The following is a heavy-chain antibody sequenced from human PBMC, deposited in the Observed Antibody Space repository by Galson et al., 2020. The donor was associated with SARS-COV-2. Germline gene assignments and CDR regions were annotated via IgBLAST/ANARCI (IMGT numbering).Heavy chain of an antibody. CDR2: IGTAGDT. D-gene: IGHD6-13*01. J-gene: IGHJ6*03. Sequence: GGSLRLSCAASGFTFSSYDMHWVRQATGKGLEWVSPIGTAGDTYYPGSVKGRFTISRENAKNSLYLKMNSLRAGDTAVYYCARGEQQLVQGYYYSYRDVWGEGTTVTVAS. CDR1: GFTFSSYD. V-gene: IGHV3-13*01. CDR3: ARGEQQLVQGYYYSYRDV.